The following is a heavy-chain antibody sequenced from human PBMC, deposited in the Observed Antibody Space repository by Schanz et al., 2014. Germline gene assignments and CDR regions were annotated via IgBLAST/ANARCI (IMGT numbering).Heavy chain of an antibody. CDR3: AADLWFGAVWGVW. D-gene: IGHD3-10*01. V-gene: IGHV3-7*01. Sequence: EEQLVESGGGLVQPGGSLRLSCAASGFSFSTYWMSWVRQAPGKGLEWVANIKRDGSEKNYLDSVKGRFTISRDNTKNSLYLQMNSLRAKDAAVYDCAADLWFGAVWGVWWGQGTLVTVSS. CDR2: IKRDGSEK. J-gene: IGHJ4*02. CDR1: GFSFSTYW.